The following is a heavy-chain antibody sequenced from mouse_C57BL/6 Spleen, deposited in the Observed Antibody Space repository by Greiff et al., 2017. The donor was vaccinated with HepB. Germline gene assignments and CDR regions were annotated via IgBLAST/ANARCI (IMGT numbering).Heavy chain of an antibody. D-gene: IGHD1-1*01. V-gene: IGHV5-4*03. Sequence: EVKLMESGGGLVKPGGSLKLSCAASGFTFSSYAMSWVRQTPEKRLEWVATISDGCSYTYYPDNVKGRFTISRDNAKNNLYMQMSHLKSEDTAMYYCARCGSSSFDYWGQGTLVTVSA. J-gene: IGHJ3*01. CDR3: ARCGSSSFDY. CDR1: GFTFSSYA. CDR2: ISDGCSYT.